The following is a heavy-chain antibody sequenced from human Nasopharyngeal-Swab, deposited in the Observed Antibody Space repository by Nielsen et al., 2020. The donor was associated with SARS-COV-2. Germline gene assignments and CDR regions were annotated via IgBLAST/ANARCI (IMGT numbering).Heavy chain of an antibody. Sequence: GGSLRLSCEASGFTFNNYGMHWVRQAPGKGLEWVAVISYDGSNKYYADSVKGRFTISRDNSKNTLYLQMNSLRAEDTAVYYCAKSVAGYYYYYYGMDVWGQGTTVTVSS. CDR2: ISYDGSNK. CDR1: GFTFNNYG. CDR3: AKSVAGYYYYYYGMDV. J-gene: IGHJ6*02. D-gene: IGHD6-19*01. V-gene: IGHV3-30*18.